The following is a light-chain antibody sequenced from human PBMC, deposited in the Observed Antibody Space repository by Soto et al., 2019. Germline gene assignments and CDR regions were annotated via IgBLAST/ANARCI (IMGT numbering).Light chain of an antibody. CDR1: QSVNSN. V-gene: IGKV3-15*01. CDR2: GAS. J-gene: IGKJ1*01. CDR3: QQYDTWPT. Sequence: EIVMTQSPATLSVSPGERATLSCRASQSVNSNLAWDQKKPGQAPRLLFYGASTRATGIPARFSGSGSGTEFTLTISSLQSEDFAVYYCQQYDTWPTFGQGTKVEIK.